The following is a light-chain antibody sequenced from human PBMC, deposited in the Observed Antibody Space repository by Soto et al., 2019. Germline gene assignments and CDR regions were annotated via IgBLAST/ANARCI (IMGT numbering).Light chain of an antibody. J-gene: IGKJ1*01. CDR1: LSISSN. V-gene: IGKV3-15*01. CDR2: GAS. Sequence: EIVMTQSPATLSVSPGERATLSCGASLSISSNLAWYQQKPGQAPRLLIYGASTRATGIPARFTGSGSGTEFILTITSLQSEDSAVYYCQEYNTWPWTFGQGTKVDIK. CDR3: QEYNTWPWT.